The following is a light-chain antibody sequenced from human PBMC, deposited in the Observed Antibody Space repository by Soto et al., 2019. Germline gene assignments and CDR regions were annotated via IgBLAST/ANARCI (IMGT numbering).Light chain of an antibody. CDR3: QVWDTSSVV. V-gene: IGLV3-21*02. Sequence: SYELTQPPSLSVAPGQTATISCGGNYIGRKSVHWYQQKAGQAPVLVVFDDSDRPSGIPERFSGSNSADTATLTISRVEAGDEADYYCQVWDTSSVVFGGGTKVTVL. CDR1: YIGRKS. J-gene: IGLJ3*02. CDR2: DDS.